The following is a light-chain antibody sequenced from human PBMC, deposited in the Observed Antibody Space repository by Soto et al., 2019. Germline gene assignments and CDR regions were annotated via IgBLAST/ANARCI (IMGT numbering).Light chain of an antibody. CDR1: QSLLHSNGKNY. CDR2: LGS. V-gene: IGKV2-28*01. CDR3: IQALQSPFT. J-gene: IGKJ3*01. Sequence: DIVMTQSPLSLPVTPGEPASISCRSSQSLLHSNGKNYLNWYLQKPGQSPQLLIYLGSNRASGVPDRFSGSGSGTDFTLKISRVEAEDIGVYYCIQALQSPFTFGPGTKVDIK.